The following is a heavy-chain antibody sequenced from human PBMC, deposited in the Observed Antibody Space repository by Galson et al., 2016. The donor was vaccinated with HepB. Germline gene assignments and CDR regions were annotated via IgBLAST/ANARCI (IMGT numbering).Heavy chain of an antibody. CDR3: SRVSTPSYDYYGMDV. J-gene: IGHJ6*02. Sequence: SLRLSCAGSGFTFDDYGMSWVRQAPGKGLEWVSGINFNGGYSGYADSVKGRFTIFRDNAKNSLYLQMNSLRDEDTALYYCSRVSTPSYDYYGMDVCGQGTTVA. CDR1: GFTFDDYG. V-gene: IGHV3-20*04. CDR2: INFNGGYS. D-gene: IGHD2-15*01.